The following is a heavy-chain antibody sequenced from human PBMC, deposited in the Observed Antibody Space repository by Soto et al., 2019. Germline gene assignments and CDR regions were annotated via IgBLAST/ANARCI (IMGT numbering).Heavy chain of an antibody. Sequence: SETLSLTCTVSGGSISSSSYYWGWIRQPPGKGLEWIGSIYYSGSTYYNPSLKSRVTISVDTSKNQFSLKLSSVTAADTAVYYCALLEWLFDGMDVWGQGTAVTVSS. CDR2: IYYSGST. V-gene: IGHV4-39*01. CDR1: GGSISSSSYY. J-gene: IGHJ6*02. D-gene: IGHD3-3*01. CDR3: ALLEWLFDGMDV.